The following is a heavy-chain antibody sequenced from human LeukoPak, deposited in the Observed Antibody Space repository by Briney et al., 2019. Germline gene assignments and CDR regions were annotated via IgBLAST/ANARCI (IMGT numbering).Heavy chain of an antibody. D-gene: IGHD6-13*01. Sequence: GGSLRLSCAAAGFTFSSYAMNWVRQAPGKGLEWVSVISGSGGSTYYADSVRGRFTISRDNSKNTLYLQMNSLRAEDTAVYYCANRIAAAGRVFDYWGQGTLVTVSS. CDR1: GFTFSSYA. V-gene: IGHV3-23*01. J-gene: IGHJ4*02. CDR3: ANRIAAAGRVFDY. CDR2: ISGSGGST.